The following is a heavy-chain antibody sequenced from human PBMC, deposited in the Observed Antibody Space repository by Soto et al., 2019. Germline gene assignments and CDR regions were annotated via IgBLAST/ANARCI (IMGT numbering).Heavy chain of an antibody. V-gene: IGHV3-74*01. CDR1: GFTFSSYW. CDR3: ARPRPYCGGDCPDS. CDR2: INSDGIST. D-gene: IGHD2-21*02. J-gene: IGHJ4*02. Sequence: GGSLRLSCAASGFTFSSYWMHWVRQAPGKGLVWVSRINSDGISTSYADSVKGRFTISRDNAKNTLYLQMNSLRAEDTVVYYCARPRPYCGGDCPDSWGQGTLVTVSS.